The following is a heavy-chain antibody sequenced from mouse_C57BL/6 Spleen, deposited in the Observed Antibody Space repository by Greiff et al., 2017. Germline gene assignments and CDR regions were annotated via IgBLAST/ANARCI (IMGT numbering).Heavy chain of an antibody. CDR2: IYPGSGNT. CDR3: ARSAGSFDY. V-gene: IGHV1-76*01. CDR1: GYTFTDYY. J-gene: IGHJ2*01. Sequence: QVQLKQSGAELVRPGASVKLSCKASGYTFTDYYINWVQQRPGQGLEWIARIYPGSGNTYYNEKFKGKATLTAEKSSSTAYMQLSSLTSEDSAVYFCARSAGSFDYWGQGTTLTVSS. D-gene: IGHD1-2*01.